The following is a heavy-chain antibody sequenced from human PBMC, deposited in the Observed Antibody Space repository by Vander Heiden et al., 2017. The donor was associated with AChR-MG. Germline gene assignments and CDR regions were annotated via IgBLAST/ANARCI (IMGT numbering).Heavy chain of an antibody. V-gene: IGHV4-4*07. CDR1: VAPIDNHD. J-gene: IGHJ5*02. Sequence: QVQLQESGPGLVNSSETLSLTCFDSVAPIDNHDWSWVRQPAGKGLEWIGRLSASGNTNYNPSRESRASRSGDTSKNQFSLKLSPVTPADTAVYYCARVGVNYRWFDPWGPGILVPISS. D-gene: IGHD3-10*01. CDR2: LSASGNT. CDR3: ARVGVNYRWFDP.